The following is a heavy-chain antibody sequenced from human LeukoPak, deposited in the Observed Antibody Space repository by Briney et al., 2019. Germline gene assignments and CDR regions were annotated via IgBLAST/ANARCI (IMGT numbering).Heavy chain of an antibody. J-gene: IGHJ5*02. CDR3: ARLSPLAAPDYYDSSGYYQNWFDP. CDR1: GYSFTSYW. V-gene: IGHV5-51*01. CDR2: NYPCDSDT. Sequence: GESLKISCKGSGYSFTSYWIGWARQMPGKGLEWMGINYPCDSDTRYSPSLQGQVTISADKSISTAYLQWSSLKASDTAMYYCARLSPLAAPDYYDSSGYYQNWFDPWGQGTLVTVSS. D-gene: IGHD3-22*01.